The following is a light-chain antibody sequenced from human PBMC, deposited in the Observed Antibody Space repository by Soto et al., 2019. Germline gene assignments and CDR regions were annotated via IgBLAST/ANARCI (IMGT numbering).Light chain of an antibody. CDR3: QQYNNWPRT. Sequence: EIVMTQSPATLSVFPGESATLSCRASQSISSNLAWYQQKPGQAPRLLIYGASTRATGIPARFSGSGSGTEFTLTISSLQSEDFAFYYCQQYNNWPRTFGQGTKVEIK. CDR2: GAS. J-gene: IGKJ1*01. V-gene: IGKV3-15*01. CDR1: QSISSN.